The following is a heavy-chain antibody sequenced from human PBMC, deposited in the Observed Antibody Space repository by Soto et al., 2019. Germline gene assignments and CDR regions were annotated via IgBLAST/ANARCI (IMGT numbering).Heavy chain of an antibody. CDR1: GFTFSSYA. D-gene: IGHD6-13*01. Sequence: GGSLRLSCAASGFTFSSYAMHWVRQAPGKGLEWVAVISYDGSNKYYADSVKGRFTISRDNSKNTLYLQMSSLRAEDTAVYYCARGDLRSWYALVNYYYYGMDVWGQGTTVTVSS. V-gene: IGHV3-30-3*01. CDR3: ARGDLRSWYALVNYYYYGMDV. J-gene: IGHJ6*02. CDR2: ISYDGSNK.